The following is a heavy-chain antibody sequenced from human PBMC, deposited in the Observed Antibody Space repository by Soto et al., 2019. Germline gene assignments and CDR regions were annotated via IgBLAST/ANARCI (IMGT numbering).Heavy chain of an antibody. CDR2: IYLTGSV. CDR1: GAALNSGNNY. D-gene: IGHD2-21*01. J-gene: IGHJ5*02. CDR3: ARLRIATNNYKWFDP. Sequence: SETLSRTRRVSGAALNSGNNYCNWIRQVPVKGLEWIVHIYLTGSVDYNPSLRDRITISQDPSERQFSLNLRLVTAADTAVYYCARLRIATNNYKWFDPWGQGTLVTV. V-gene: IGHV4-31*03.